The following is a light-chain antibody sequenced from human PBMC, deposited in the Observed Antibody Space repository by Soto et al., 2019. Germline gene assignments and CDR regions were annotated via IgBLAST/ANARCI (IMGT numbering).Light chain of an antibody. J-gene: IGLJ3*02. CDR1: NSNIGRYS. CDR2: SDD. Sequence: SVLPQPPSAFGTPWQRVTICCSGSNSNIGRYSVNWYQHFPGTAPKILIYSDDERPSGVPDRFSGSKSGTSASLAISGLQSDDEAKYYCAAWDDNLNSPLFGGGTQLTVL. CDR3: AAWDDNLNSPL. V-gene: IGLV1-44*01.